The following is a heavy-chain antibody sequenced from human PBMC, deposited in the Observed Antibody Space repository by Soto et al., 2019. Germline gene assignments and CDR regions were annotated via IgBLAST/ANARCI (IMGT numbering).Heavy chain of an antibody. V-gene: IGHV3-33*01. CDR3: ARAFNVGDSKEG. CDR1: GFTFSSYG. J-gene: IGHJ4*02. Sequence: ESGGGVVQPGRSLRLSCAASGFTFSSYGMHWVRQAPGKGLEWVAVIWYDGSNKYYADSVKGRFTISRDNSKNTLYLQMNSLRAEDTAVYYCARAFNVGDSKEGWGQGTLVTVSS. D-gene: IGHD3-22*01. CDR2: IWYDGSNK.